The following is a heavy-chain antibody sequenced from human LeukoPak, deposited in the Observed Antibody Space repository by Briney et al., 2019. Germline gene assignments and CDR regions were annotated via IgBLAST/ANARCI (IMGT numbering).Heavy chain of an antibody. V-gene: IGHV3-7*01. J-gene: IGHJ5*02. CDR2: IKQDGTEK. Sequence: GGSLRLSCAPSGFTFSNYWMSWVRQAPGKGLEWVANIKQDGTEKYYVDSVNGRFTISRDNARNSLYLQMNSLRAEDTAVYYCASGYYDSSGLPRNWFDPWGQGTLVTVSS. CDR3: ASGYYDSSGLPRNWFDP. CDR1: GFTFSNYW. D-gene: IGHD3-22*01.